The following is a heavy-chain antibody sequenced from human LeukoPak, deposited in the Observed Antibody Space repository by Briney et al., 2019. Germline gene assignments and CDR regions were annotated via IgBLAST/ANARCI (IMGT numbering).Heavy chain of an antibody. J-gene: IGHJ4*02. CDR2: IRQDGSET. Sequence: PGGSLRLSCTASGFTFSTQWMTWVRQALGKGLEWVANIRQDGSETQYVDSMKGRFAISRDNAKNSLYLQMNSLRAEDTAVYYCARDGYYYDSSGIGDYWGQGTLVTVSS. CDR3: ARDGYYYDSSGIGDY. V-gene: IGHV3-7*01. D-gene: IGHD3-22*01. CDR1: GFTFSTQW.